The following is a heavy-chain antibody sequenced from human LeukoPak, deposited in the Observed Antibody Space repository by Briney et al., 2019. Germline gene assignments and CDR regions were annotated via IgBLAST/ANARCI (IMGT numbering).Heavy chain of an antibody. CDR1: GYTFTSYY. J-gene: IGHJ3*02. V-gene: IGHV1-46*01. D-gene: IGHD5-24*01. Sequence: ASVKVSXKASGYTFTSYYMHRVRQAPGQGLEWMGIINPSGGSTSYAQKFQGRVTMTRDTSTSTVYMELSSLRSEDTAVYYCARERSIRWAFDIWGQGTMVTVSS. CDR3: ARERSIRWAFDI. CDR2: INPSGGST.